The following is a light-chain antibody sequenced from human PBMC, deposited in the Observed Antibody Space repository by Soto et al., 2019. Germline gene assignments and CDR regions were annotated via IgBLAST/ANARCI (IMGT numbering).Light chain of an antibody. V-gene: IGKV4-1*01. CDR1: QSVFYSSNNKNY. CDR2: WAS. CDR3: QQSYSIPYT. Sequence: DIVMTQSPDSLAVSLGERATINCKSSQSVFYSSNNKNYLAWYQQKPGQPPKLLIYWASTRESGVPDRFSGSGSGTDFTLTISSLQAEDVAVYYCQQSYSIPYTFGQGTKLEIK. J-gene: IGKJ2*01.